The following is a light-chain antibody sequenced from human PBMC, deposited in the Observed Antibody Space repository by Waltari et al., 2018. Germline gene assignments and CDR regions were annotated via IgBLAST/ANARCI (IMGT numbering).Light chain of an antibody. Sequence: QSALTQPASVSASLGQSITISCTGTGRDIGAYDYVSWYQQHPGKAPKLIIFQVSNRPSCVSDRFSASKSGMTASLSISGLRTDDEAIYYCSSYSTSTYPIFGGGTKVTVL. CDR3: SSYSTSTYPI. CDR1: GRDIGAYDY. V-gene: IGLV2-14*01. CDR2: QVS. J-gene: IGLJ2*01.